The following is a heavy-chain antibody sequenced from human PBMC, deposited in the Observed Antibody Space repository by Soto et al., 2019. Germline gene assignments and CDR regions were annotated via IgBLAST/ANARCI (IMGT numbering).Heavy chain of an antibody. CDR2: ISIYNGNT. CDR1: GYTYTCYG. J-gene: IGHJ3*02. V-gene: IGHV1-18*01. CDR3: AREVTGTHDAFDI. Sequence: ASVKVSCKASGYTYTCYGISWVRQAPGQGLEWMGWISIYNGNTNYAQKLQGRVTMTTDTSTTTAYMELRSLRSDDTAVYYCAREVTGTHDAFDIWGQGTMVTVSS. D-gene: IGHD1-20*01.